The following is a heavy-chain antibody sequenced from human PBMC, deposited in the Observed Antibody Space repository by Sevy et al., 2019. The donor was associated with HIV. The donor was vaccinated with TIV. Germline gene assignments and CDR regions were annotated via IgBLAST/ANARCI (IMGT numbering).Heavy chain of an antibody. Sequence: GGSLRLSCAASGFTFSTHAMHWVRQAPGKGLEWVAVISYDGSSQYYADSVKGRFTISRDIAKNTLYLQMNSLRAEDTAVYFCARDAGYSTGWYARYWGQGTLVTVSS. CDR1: GFTFSTHA. V-gene: IGHV3-30-3*01. J-gene: IGHJ4*02. CDR3: ARDAGYSTGWYARY. CDR2: ISYDGSSQ. D-gene: IGHD6-19*01.